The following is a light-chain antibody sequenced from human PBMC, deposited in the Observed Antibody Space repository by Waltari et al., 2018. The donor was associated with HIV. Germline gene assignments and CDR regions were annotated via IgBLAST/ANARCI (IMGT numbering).Light chain of an antibody. Sequence: QSALTQPRSVSGSPGQSVTISCTGTSSDVGGSDYVSWYQQHPGKAPKLIIYDVTKRPSGVPDRFSGSKSGNTASLTISGLHAEDEADYYCCSYAGSYTLIFGGGTKLTVL. CDR2: DVT. CDR1: SSDVGGSDY. CDR3: CSYAGSYTLI. J-gene: IGLJ2*01. V-gene: IGLV2-11*01.